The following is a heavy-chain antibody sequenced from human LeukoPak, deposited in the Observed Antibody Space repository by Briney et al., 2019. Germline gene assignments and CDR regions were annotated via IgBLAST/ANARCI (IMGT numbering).Heavy chain of an antibody. Sequence: ASVKVSCKASGYTFTSYGISWVRQAPGQGLEWMGWISAYNGNTNYALKLQGRVTMTTDTSTGTAYMELRSLRYDDTAVYYCARVAAPQNNAFDIWGQGTMVTVSS. V-gene: IGHV1-18*01. CDR2: ISAYNGNT. D-gene: IGHD2-15*01. J-gene: IGHJ3*02. CDR3: ARVAAPQNNAFDI. CDR1: GYTFTSYG.